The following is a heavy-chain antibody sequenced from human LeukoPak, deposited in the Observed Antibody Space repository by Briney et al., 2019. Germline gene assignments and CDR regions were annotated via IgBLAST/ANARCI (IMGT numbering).Heavy chain of an antibody. J-gene: IGHJ4*02. CDR3: ARGGYSRFEE. CDR2: ISSSSHI. V-gene: IGHV3-21*06. CDR1: GFTFSSYS. Sequence: GGSLRLSCAASGFTFSSYSMNWVRQAPGKGLEWVSSISSSSHIYYADSVKGRFAISRDNARSSLYLQMNSLRAEDTAVYYCARGGYSRFEEWGQGTLVTVSS. D-gene: IGHD5-18*01.